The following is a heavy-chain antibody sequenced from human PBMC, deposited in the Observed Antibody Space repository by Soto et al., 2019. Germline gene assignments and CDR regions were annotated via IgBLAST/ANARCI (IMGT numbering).Heavy chain of an antibody. CDR3: ARDYYGMDV. V-gene: IGHV4-30-2*06. CDR2: TYQSGSA. J-gene: IGHJ6*02. CDR1: CGSLSRGGFF. Sequence: TPFPPFPFSCGSLSRGGFFLAWIRQSPGKGLEWIGYTYQSGSAYYNPSLKSRVTISVDRSKNQFSLNLTSVTAADTAVYYCARDYYGMDVWGQGTTVTVSS.